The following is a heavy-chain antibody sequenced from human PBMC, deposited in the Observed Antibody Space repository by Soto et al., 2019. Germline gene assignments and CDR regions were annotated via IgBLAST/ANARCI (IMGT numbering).Heavy chain of an antibody. Sequence: SETLSLTCTVSGASVNSDNFYWSWIRQPPGRGLEWIGYIYYTGSTKYNPSLKSRVTISIDTSRNQFSLNLSSVTAADTAVYYCAREFSNSPEAFDSWGQGSLGTVSS. CDR2: IYYTGST. CDR1: GASVNSDNFY. J-gene: IGHJ4*02. D-gene: IGHD6-6*01. CDR3: AREFSNSPEAFDS. V-gene: IGHV4-61*01.